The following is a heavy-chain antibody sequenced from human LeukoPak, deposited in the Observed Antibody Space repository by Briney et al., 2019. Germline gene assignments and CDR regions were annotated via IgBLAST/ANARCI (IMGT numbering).Heavy chain of an antibody. V-gene: IGHV1-24*01. CDR2: FDPEDGET. J-gene: IGHJ5*02. CDR1: GYTLTELS. Sequence: ASVKVSCKVSGYTLTELSMHWVRQAPGKGLEWMGGFDPEDGETIYAQKFQGRVTMTEDTSTDTAYMELSSLRSEDTAVYYCASVVRGVIGNWFDPWGQGTLVTVSS. CDR3: ASVVRGVIGNWFDP. D-gene: IGHD3-10*01.